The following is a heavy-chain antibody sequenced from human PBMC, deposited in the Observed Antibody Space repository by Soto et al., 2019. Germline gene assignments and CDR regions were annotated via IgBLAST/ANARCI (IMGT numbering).Heavy chain of an antibody. V-gene: IGHV3-74*01. CDR3: ARFRCTNGVCYWGGWFDP. J-gene: IGHJ5*02. CDR2: INSDGSST. CDR1: GLTFSSYW. Sequence: VQLVESGGGLVQPGGSLRLSCAASGLTFSSYWMHWVRQAPGKGLVWDSRINSDGSSTSYADSVKGRFTISRDNAKNTLYLQMSSLRAEDTAVYYCARFRCTNGVCYWGGWFDPWGQGTLVTVSS. D-gene: IGHD2-8*01.